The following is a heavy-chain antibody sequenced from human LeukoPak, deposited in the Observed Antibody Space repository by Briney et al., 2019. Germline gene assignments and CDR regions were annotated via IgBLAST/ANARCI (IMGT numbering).Heavy chain of an antibody. CDR3: AKAAVAGRDAFDI. Sequence: ASVKVSCKASGYTFTSYDINWVRQATGQGLEWMGWMNPNSGKTGYAQKFQGRVTMTRDTSISTAYMELSSLRSEDTAVYYCAKAAVAGRDAFDIWGQGTMVTVSS. V-gene: IGHV1-8*01. CDR2: MNPNSGKT. D-gene: IGHD6-19*01. J-gene: IGHJ3*02. CDR1: GYTFTSYD.